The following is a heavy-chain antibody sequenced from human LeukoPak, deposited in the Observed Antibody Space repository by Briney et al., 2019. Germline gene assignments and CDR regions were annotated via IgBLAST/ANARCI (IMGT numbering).Heavy chain of an antibody. CDR1: GGSISSYY. CDR2: IYYSGST. D-gene: IGHD5-24*01. J-gene: IGHJ4*02. CDR3: ARRRDGYNLKGQYYFDC. Sequence: SETLSLTCTVSGGSISSYYWSWIRQPPGKGLEWIGYIYYSGSTNYNPSLKSRVTISVDTSKNQFSLKLSSVTAADTAVYYCARRRDGYNLKGQYYFDCWGQGTLVTVSS. V-gene: IGHV4-59*01.